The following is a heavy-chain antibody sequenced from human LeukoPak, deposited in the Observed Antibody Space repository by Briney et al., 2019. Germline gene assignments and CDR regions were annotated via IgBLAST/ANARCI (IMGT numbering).Heavy chain of an antibody. CDR2: INQDGSEK. CDR3: ARIRRGCYQDWDY. Sequence: GGSLRLSCAASGFTVSSYWMSWVRQAPGKGLEWVSNINQDGSEKYSVYAVEGRSTISRDNAKNSLYLLKNRLRAEKTAVYYCARIRRGCYQDWDYWGQGTLVTVSS. CDR1: GFTVSSYW. V-gene: IGHV3-7*01. J-gene: IGHJ4*02. D-gene: IGHD6-19*01.